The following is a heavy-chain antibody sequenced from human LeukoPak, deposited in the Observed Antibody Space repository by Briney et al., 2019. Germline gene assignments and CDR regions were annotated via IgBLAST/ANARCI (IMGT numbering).Heavy chain of an antibody. D-gene: IGHD2-15*01. V-gene: IGHV3-9*01. CDR3: ARDKSCSGGTCYYRYYVMDV. Sequence: PGGSLRLSCAASGFSFHDYAMHWVRQAPGKGLEWVSGISWKSGDIDYADSVKGRFTISRDNAKNSLYLQMNSLRGEDTALYYCARDKSCSGGTCYYRYYVMDVWGQGTTVTVSS. CDR1: GFSFHDYA. CDR2: ISWKSGDI. J-gene: IGHJ6*02.